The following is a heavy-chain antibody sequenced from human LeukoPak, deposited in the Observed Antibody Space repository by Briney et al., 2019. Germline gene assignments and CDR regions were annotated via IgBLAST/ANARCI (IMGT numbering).Heavy chain of an antibody. Sequence: ASVKVSCQASGYSFKDNYIFWVRQAPGQGLEWVGRINPNSGSTDQAQKFEGRVTLTRDTSVNTVYMELSDLRSDDTAVYYCARGASYYASGTFYPWGQGTLVTVSS. CDR3: ARGASYYASGTFYP. J-gene: IGHJ5*02. CDR2: INPNSGST. D-gene: IGHD3-10*01. CDR1: GYSFKDNY. V-gene: IGHV1-2*06.